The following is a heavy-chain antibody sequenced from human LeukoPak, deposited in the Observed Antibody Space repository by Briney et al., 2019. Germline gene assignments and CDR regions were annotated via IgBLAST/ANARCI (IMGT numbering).Heavy chain of an antibody. CDR2: INPNSGGT. CDR1: GYTFTGYY. Sequence: ASVKVSCKASGYTFTGYYMHWVRQAPGQGLEWMGWINPNSGGTNYAQKFQGRVTMTRDTSISTAYMELSSLRSEDTAVYYCARVTTAKAFQHWGQGTLVTVSS. V-gene: IGHV1-2*02. J-gene: IGHJ1*01. D-gene: IGHD2-21*02. CDR3: ARVTTAKAFQH.